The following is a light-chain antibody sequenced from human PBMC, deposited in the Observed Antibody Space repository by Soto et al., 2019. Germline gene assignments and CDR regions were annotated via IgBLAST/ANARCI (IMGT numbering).Light chain of an antibody. Sequence: DIQMTQSPSTLSASVGDRVIITCRASQSISSWLAWYQQKPGKAPKLLIYDASSLESGVPSRFSGSGSGTEFTLTISSLQPDDFATYYCQQYNKGTFDQGTKVEIK. V-gene: IGKV1-5*01. J-gene: IGKJ1*01. CDR1: QSISSW. CDR3: QQYNKGT. CDR2: DAS.